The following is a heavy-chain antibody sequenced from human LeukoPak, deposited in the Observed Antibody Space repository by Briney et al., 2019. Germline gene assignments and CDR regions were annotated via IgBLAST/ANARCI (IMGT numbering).Heavy chain of an antibody. CDR2: IYHSGKT. CDR3: ARDRIAVSDPPNWFDP. J-gene: IGHJ5*02. Sequence: SETLSLTCTVSGGSISRGYYWGWIRQPPGKGLEWIGSIYHSGKTYYNPSLKSRVTISVDTSKNQFSLNLSSVTAADTAVYFCARDRIAVSDPPNWFDPWGQGTLVTVSS. D-gene: IGHD6-19*01. V-gene: IGHV4-38-2*02. CDR1: GGSISRGYY.